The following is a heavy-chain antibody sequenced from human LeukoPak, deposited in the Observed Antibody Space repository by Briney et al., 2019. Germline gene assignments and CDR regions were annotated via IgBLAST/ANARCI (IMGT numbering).Heavy chain of an antibody. V-gene: IGHV1-69*05. D-gene: IGHD5-18*01. Sequence: SVKVSCKASGGTFSSCAISWVRQAPGQGLEWMGGIIPIFGTANYAQKFQGRVTITTDESTSTAYMELSSLRSEDTAVYYCARAPRGGYSRENYYYYYMDVWGKGTTVTVSS. CDR2: IIPIFGTA. CDR3: ARAPRGGYSRENYYYYYMDV. CDR1: GGTFSSCA. J-gene: IGHJ6*03.